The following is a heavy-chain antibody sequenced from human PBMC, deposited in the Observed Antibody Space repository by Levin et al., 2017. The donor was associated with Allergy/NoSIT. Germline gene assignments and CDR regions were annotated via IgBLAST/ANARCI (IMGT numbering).Heavy chain of an antibody. V-gene: IGHV4-39*01. CDR2: IYYSGST. Sequence: SQTLSLTCTVSGGSISSSSYYWGWIRQPPGKGLEWIGSIYYSGSTYYNPSLKSRVTISVDTSKNQFSLKLSSVTAADTAVYDCERRSIAVAGTKAYYFDYWGQGTLVTVSS. J-gene: IGHJ4*02. D-gene: IGHD6-19*01. CDR3: ERRSIAVAGTKAYYFDY. CDR1: GGSISSSSYY.